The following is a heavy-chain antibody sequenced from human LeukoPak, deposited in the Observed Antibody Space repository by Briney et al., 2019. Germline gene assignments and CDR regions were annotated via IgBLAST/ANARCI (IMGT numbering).Heavy chain of an antibody. Sequence: PSETLSLTCAVYGGSFSGYYWSWIRQPPGKGVEWIGEINHSGSTNYNPSLKSRVTISVDTSKNQFSLKLSSVTAADTAVYYCASRKWFYYYYYYMDVWGKGTTVTVSS. CDR3: ASRKWFYYYYYYMDV. CDR2: INHSGST. J-gene: IGHJ6*03. V-gene: IGHV4-34*01. D-gene: IGHD3-22*01. CDR1: GGSFSGYY.